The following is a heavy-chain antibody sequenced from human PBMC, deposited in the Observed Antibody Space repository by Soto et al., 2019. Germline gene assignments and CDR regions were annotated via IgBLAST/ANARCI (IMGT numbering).Heavy chain of an antibody. CDR3: AKAATLTTLYSFDS. Sequence: EVQLLESGGGLVQPGGSLRLSCAASGFTFSSFCMNWVRQAPGKGLEWVSLISDSGGSTYHADSVKGRFTISRDNSKNTLYLQMNRLRAEDTAGYDCAKAATLTTLYSFDSWGQGTLVTVSS. CDR1: GFTFSSFC. V-gene: IGHV3-23*01. J-gene: IGHJ4*02. CDR2: ISDSGGST. D-gene: IGHD4-17*01.